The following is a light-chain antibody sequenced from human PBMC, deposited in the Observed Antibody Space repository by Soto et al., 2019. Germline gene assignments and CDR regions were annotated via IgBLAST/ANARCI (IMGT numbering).Light chain of an antibody. J-gene: IGKJ1*01. CDR2: GAS. CDR1: QSVSSSY. Sequence: EIVLTQSPGTLYLSPGERATLSCRASQSVSSSYLAWYQHKPGQAPRLLIYGASSRATGIPDRFSGSGSGTDFTLTISRLEPEDFAVYYCQQYGSSPRTVGQGTKVEIK. CDR3: QQYGSSPRT. V-gene: IGKV3-20*01.